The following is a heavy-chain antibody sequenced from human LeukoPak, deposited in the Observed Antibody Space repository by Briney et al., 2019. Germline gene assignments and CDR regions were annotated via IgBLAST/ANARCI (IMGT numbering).Heavy chain of an antibody. V-gene: IGHV4-4*09. CDR2: IFNSGTT. J-gene: IGHJ3*02. Sequence: SETLSLTCSVSGDSFNDYYWSWIRQPPGKGLEWIGYIFNSGTTNFNPSLKSRVTMSVDTSKNQFSLKLSSVTAADTAVYYCARRYSSGWLDAFDIWGQGTMVTVSS. D-gene: IGHD6-19*01. CDR3: ARRYSSGWLDAFDI. CDR1: GDSFNDYY.